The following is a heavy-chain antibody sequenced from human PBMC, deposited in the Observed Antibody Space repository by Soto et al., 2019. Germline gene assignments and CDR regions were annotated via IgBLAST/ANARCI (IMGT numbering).Heavy chain of an antibody. V-gene: IGHV3-23*01. CDR3: ARNCSSTSCINY. J-gene: IGHJ4*02. CDR2: ISGSGGST. Sequence: EVQLLESGGGLVQSGGSLRLSCAASGFTFSSYALRWVRQAPGKGLEWVSAISGSGGSTYYADSVKGRFTISRDKSKNTLYLQMNSLRADDTAVYYCARNCSSTSCINYWGQGTLVTVSS. CDR1: GFTFSSYA. D-gene: IGHD2-2*01.